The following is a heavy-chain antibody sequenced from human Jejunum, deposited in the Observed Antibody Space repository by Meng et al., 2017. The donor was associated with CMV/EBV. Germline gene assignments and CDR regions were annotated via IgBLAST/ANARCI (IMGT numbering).Heavy chain of an antibody. CDR3: ARSEDAYDSSGHLLYYFDY. J-gene: IGHJ4*02. V-gene: IGHV4-59*01. Sequence: SSSYWSSIRQPPGKRLEWIGYIYYSGSTNYHPSLKSRVTISVDTSKNQFSLKLSSVTAADTAVYYCARSEDAYDSSGHLLYYFDYWGQGTLVTVSS. D-gene: IGHD3-22*01. CDR2: IYYSGST. CDR1: SSSY.